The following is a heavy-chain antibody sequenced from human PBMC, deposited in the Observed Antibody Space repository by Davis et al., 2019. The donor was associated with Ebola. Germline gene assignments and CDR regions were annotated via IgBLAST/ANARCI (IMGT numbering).Heavy chain of an antibody. D-gene: IGHD2-2*01. V-gene: IGHV5-51*01. CDR2: IYPGDSDT. Sequence: RESLKISCKGSGYSFTSYWIGWVRQMPGKGLEWMGIIYPGDSDTRYSPSFQGQVTISADKSISTASLQWSSLKASDTAMYYCARLGGSTGGYYYGMDVWGQGTTVTVSS. J-gene: IGHJ6*02. CDR3: ARLGGSTGGYYYGMDV. CDR1: GYSFTSYW.